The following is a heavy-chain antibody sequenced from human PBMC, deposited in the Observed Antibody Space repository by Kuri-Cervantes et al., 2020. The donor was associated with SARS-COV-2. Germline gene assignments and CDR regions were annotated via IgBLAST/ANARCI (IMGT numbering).Heavy chain of an antibody. J-gene: IGHJ3*02. CDR3: ANGARGDMDAFDI. CDR2: MYFNGRT. CDR1: GGSIRSYF. V-gene: IGHV4-59*01. Sequence: GSLRLSCNVSGGSIRSYFWGWIRQAPGKGLEWIGCMYFNGRTNYNPSLKRRVSMSVDTSKSQFSLNLASMSAADTAVYYCANGARGDMDAFDIWDLGTMVTVSS. D-gene: IGHD2-15*01.